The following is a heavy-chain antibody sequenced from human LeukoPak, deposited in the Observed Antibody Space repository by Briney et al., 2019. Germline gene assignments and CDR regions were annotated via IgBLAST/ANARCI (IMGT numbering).Heavy chain of an antibody. D-gene: IGHD1-7*01. CDR2: ISMSGSNI. J-gene: IGHJ6*04. CDR3: ARDGTGYYYFGLDV. Sequence: GGSLRLSCAASGFTFSSYSMNWVRQAPGKGLEWVSSISMSGSNIHYADSVKGRFIISRDNAKDSLYLQMNSLRAEDTAVYYCARDGTGYYYFGLDVWGKGTTVTVSS. CDR1: GFTFSSYS. V-gene: IGHV3-48*04.